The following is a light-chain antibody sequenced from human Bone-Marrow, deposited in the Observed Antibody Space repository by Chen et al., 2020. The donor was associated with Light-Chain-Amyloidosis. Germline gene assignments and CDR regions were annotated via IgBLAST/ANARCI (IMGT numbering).Light chain of an antibody. CDR1: DLPTKY. CDR2: RDT. CDR3: QSADSSGTYEVI. J-gene: IGLJ2*01. Sequence: SYELTQPPSASVSPGQTARITCSGDDLPTKYAYWYQQKPGQAPVLVIHRDTERPSGISERFSGSSSGTTATLTISGVQAEDAADYHCQSADSSGTYEVIFGGGTKLTVL. V-gene: IGLV3-25*03.